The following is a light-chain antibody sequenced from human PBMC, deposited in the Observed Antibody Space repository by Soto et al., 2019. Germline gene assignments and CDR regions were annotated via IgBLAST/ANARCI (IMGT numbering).Light chain of an antibody. CDR2: GAS. CDR1: QSVSSNY. V-gene: IGKV3-20*01. CDR3: QQYGSSYPWT. J-gene: IGKJ1*01. Sequence: TKSPASLSLSPGERATLSCRASQSVSSNYLAWYQQKPGQAPRLLIYGASSRATGIPDRFSGSGSGTDFTLTIRRLEPEDFAVYYCQQYGSSYPWTFGQGTKVDIK.